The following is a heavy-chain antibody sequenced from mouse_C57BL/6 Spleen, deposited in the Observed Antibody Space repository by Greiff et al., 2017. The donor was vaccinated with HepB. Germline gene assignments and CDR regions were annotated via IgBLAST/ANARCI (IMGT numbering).Heavy chain of an antibody. CDR2: INYDGSST. Sequence: DVKLVESEGGLVQPGSSMKLSCTASGFTFSDYYMAWVRQVPEKGLEWVANINYDGSSTYYLDSLKSRFIISRDNAENILYLQMSSLKSEDTATYYCARAVGYFDYWGQGTTLTVSS. CDR3: ARAVGYFDY. V-gene: IGHV5-16*01. J-gene: IGHJ2*01. CDR1: GFTFSDYY.